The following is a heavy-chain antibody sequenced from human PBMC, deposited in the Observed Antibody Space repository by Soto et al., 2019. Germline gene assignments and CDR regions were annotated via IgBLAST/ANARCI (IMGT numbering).Heavy chain of an antibody. V-gene: IGHV1-69*01. CDR3: ARAAKPTYYYDSSGYYYVDY. Sequence: QVQLVQSGAEVKKPGSSVKVSCKVSGGTFSSYAISWVRQAPGQGLEWMGGIIPIFGTANYAQKFQGRVTITADESTSTAYMELSSLRSEDTAVYYCARAAKPTYYYDSSGYYYVDYWGQGTLVTVSS. J-gene: IGHJ4*02. CDR1: GGTFSSYA. D-gene: IGHD3-22*01. CDR2: IIPIFGTA.